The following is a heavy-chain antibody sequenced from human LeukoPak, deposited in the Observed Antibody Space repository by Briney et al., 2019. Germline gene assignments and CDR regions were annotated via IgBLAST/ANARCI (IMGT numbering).Heavy chain of an antibody. V-gene: IGHV3-7*03. CDR2: IKQDGSEK. CDR1: LFTFISYW. CDR3: ERGEYQLPGDS. D-gene: IGHD2-2*01. Sequence: GGSLRLSCAASLFTFISYWMSWVRPAPGRGLEWVANIKQDGSEKYYVDSVKGRFTISRDNAKNSLYLQMNSRRAEDTAVYYCERGEYQLPGDSWGQGTLVTVSS. J-gene: IGHJ4*02.